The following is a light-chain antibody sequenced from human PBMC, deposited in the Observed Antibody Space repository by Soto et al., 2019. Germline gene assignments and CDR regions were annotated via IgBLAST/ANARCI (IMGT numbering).Light chain of an antibody. CDR3: QQYNNWPGT. V-gene: IGKV3-15*01. J-gene: IGKJ4*01. CDR2: GAS. Sequence: IVMTQSPATLPVSPGERATLSYRTSQSVNSHLAWYQHKPGQAPRLLIYGASSRATGIPTRFSGSGSGTEFTLTIDSLQSEDFAIYFCQQYNNWPGTFGGGTKVEIK. CDR1: QSVNSH.